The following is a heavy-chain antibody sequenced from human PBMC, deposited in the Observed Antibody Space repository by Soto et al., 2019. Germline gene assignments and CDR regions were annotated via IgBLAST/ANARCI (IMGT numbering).Heavy chain of an antibody. V-gene: IGHV2-5*02. CDR1: GFSLSTTGEG. Sequence: SGPAGEPTQTLTLNCAFSGFSLSTTGEGVGWFRQPPGKAPEWLALIYWDDDVRYSPSLRSRLTITKDTSEDQVVLTMTNIDPLETATYYCVNRTVSKGEWFDPWGQGILVTVSS. CDR3: VNRTVSKGEWFDP. D-gene: IGHD4-4*01. CDR2: IYWDDDV. J-gene: IGHJ5*02.